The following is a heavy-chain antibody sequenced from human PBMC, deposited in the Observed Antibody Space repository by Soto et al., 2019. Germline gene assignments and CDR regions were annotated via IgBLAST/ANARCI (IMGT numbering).Heavy chain of an antibody. CDR3: TRANWYSEY. CDR1: GGYISNQY. CDR2: IYYNGNT. D-gene: IGHD7-27*01. J-gene: IGHJ4*02. Sequence: QVQLQDSGPGLVKPSETLSLTCSGSGGYISNQYWSWIRQPPGKGLEWIGYIYYNGNTNYNSSLKSRVTMSVDTSRNQISLKLTTVTAADTSVYYCTRANWYSEYWGQGTLVTVS. V-gene: IGHV4-59*11.